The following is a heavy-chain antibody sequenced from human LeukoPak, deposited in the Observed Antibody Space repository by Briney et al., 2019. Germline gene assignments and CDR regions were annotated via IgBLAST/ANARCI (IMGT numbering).Heavy chain of an antibody. V-gene: IGHV4-59*11. CDR3: ARGFDYDSSGRFDY. J-gene: IGHJ4*02. D-gene: IGHD3-22*01. CDR2: IYYSGST. Sequence: SETLSLTCTVSGGSISSHYWSWIQQPPGKGLEWIGYIYYSGSTNYNPSLKSRVTISVDTSKNQFSLKLSSVTAADTAVYYCARGFDYDSSGRFDYWGQGTLATVSS. CDR1: GGSISSHY.